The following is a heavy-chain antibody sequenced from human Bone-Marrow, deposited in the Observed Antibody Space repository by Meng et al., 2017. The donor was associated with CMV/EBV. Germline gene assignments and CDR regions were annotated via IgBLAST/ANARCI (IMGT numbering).Heavy chain of an antibody. CDR2: ISGSGSRT. V-gene: IGHV3-23*01. J-gene: IGHJ6*02. Sequence: GESLKISCEASGFTFSSYAMNWVRQAPGKGLEWVSTISGSGSRTYIADSVKGRLTISRDNSKNTLYLQMNSLRPEDTALYYCAKATAGSSAYYYYAKDVCGQGITVTVSS. D-gene: IGHD1-26*01. CDR3: AKATAGSSAYYYYAKDV. CDR1: GFTFSSYA.